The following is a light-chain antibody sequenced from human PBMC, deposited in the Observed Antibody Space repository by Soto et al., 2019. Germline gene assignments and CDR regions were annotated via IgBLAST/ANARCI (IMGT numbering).Light chain of an antibody. CDR2: KAS. V-gene: IGKV1-5*03. CDR3: QQSYNSPQT. CDR1: QSISNW. Sequence: DIQMTQSPSARSASVGGRVISTCRASQSISNWLAWYQQKPGKAPNLLIYKASSLKSGVPSRFSGSGSGTDFTLTISSLQPEDFATYSCQQSYNSPQTFGQGTTVDIK. J-gene: IGKJ1*01.